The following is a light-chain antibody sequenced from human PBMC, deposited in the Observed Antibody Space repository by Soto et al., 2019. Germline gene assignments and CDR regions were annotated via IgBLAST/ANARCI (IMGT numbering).Light chain of an antibody. V-gene: IGKV1-9*01. CDR2: TAS. CDR1: QGISNY. J-gene: IGKJ4*01. CDR3: HQLNSYPLT. Sequence: DIQLTQYPAFLSASVGDRVTITCRASQGISNYLAWYQRKPGKAPKLLIYTASTLQSGVPSRFSGSGSGTESTLTISSLQPEDVATYYCHQLNSYPLTFGGGTKVEIK.